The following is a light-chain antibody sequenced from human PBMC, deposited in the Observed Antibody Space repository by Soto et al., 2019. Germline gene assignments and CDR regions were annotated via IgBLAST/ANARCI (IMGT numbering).Light chain of an antibody. Sequence: DIQLTQSPSSLSASVGDRVTITCRASQSISNYVAWYQQKPGNIPKLLIYAASTLHLSVPSRFSGSGSGTDYTLTISSLQPEDVATYYCQKYNRAPITFGPGTKVDI. CDR2: AAS. V-gene: IGKV1-27*01. CDR1: QSISNY. CDR3: QKYNRAPIT. J-gene: IGKJ3*01.